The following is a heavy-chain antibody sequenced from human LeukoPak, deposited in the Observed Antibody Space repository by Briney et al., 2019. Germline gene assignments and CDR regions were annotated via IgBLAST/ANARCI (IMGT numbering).Heavy chain of an antibody. CDR1: GFAFSSYA. V-gene: IGHV3-23*01. D-gene: IGHD6-13*01. J-gene: IGHJ5*02. CDR2: ISGSGGST. CDR3: AKGKTIAAARNWFDP. Sequence: GGSLRLSCAASGFAFSSYAMSWVRQAPGKGLEWVSAISGSGGSTYYADPVKGRFTISRDNSKNTLYLQMNSLRAEDTAVYYCAKGKTIAAARNWFDPWGQGTLVTVSS.